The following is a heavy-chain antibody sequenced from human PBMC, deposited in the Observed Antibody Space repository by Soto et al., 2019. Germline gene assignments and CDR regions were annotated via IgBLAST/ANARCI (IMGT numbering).Heavy chain of an antibody. J-gene: IGHJ4*02. V-gene: IGHV1-8*01. D-gene: IGHD3-10*01. CDR3: ARPAYGSGSYNYNFDY. CDR1: GYTFTSYY. Sequence: GASVKVSCKASGYTFTSYYINWVRQATVQGLEWMGWMNPNSGNTGYAQKFQGRVTMTRNTSISTAYLELSSLRSEDTAVYYCARPAYGSGSYNYNFDYWGQGTLVTVSS. CDR2: MNPNSGNT.